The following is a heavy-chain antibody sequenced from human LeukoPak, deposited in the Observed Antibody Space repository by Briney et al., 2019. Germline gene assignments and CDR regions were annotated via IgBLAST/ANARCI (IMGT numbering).Heavy chain of an antibody. V-gene: IGHV3-23*01. J-gene: IGHJ6*03. CDR1: GFTFSRYG. CDR3: ARIEELRYYYYYMDV. CDR2: INISGGGT. Sequence: SGGSLRLSCAASGFTFSRYGMSWVGQAPGKGVEWVSGINISGGGTYYADSMKGRFTISRDNAKNSLYLQMNSLRAEDTAVYYCARIEELRYYYYYMDVWGKGTTVTISS.